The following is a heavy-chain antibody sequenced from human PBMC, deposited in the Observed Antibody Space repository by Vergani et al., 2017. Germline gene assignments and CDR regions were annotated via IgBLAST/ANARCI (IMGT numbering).Heavy chain of an antibody. CDR2: LSASGAPT. Sequence: EVQLLESGGDLVQPGGSLRLSCTASGFIFSTYAMSWVRQAPGKGLEWVSGLSASGAPTYYADSVKGRVTISRDNSKNTLYLQINSLRVEDTAVYYCAKAPYADDEYFQSWGQGTLVTVSS. CDR1: GFIFSTYA. D-gene: IGHD4-17*01. V-gene: IGHV3-23*01. J-gene: IGHJ5*02. CDR3: AKAPYADDEYFQS.